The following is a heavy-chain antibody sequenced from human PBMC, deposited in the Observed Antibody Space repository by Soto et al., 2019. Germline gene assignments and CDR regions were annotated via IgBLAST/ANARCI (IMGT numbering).Heavy chain of an antibody. D-gene: IGHD3-22*01. CDR1: GYTFTSYG. Sequence: ASGKVSCKASGYTFTSYGIHWVRQAPGQRLEWTGWINAGNGNTKYSEKFQGRVTITRDTSASTAYLELSSLRSEDTAVYYCARAPNDSSAYCHVDYYGIVVLGQGTTVTVSS. CDR3: ARAPNDSSAYCHVDYYGIVV. CDR2: INAGNGNT. J-gene: IGHJ6*02. V-gene: IGHV1-3*01.